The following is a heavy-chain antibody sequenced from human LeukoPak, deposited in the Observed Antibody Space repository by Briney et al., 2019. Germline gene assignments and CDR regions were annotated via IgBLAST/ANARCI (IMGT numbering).Heavy chain of an antibody. CDR3: ARGSGSYHDY. D-gene: IGHD1-26*01. J-gene: IGHJ4*02. CDR1: GFTFSSYW. V-gene: IGHV3-74*01. Sequence: GRSLRLSCAASGFTFSSYWMHWVRQAPGKGLVWVSRIRSDGNYTSYADSVKGRLSVSRDNAKNTLYLQMSTLRAEDTAVYYCARGSGSYHDYWGQGTLVTVSS. CDR2: IRSDGNYT.